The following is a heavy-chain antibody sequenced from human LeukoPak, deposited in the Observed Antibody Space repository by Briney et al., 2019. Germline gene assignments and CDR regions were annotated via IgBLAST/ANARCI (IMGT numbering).Heavy chain of an antibody. CDR3: ARADGSSSIDYYHLDV. CDR1: GYTFTIYN. D-gene: IGHD6-6*01. V-gene: IGHV1-8*03. CDR2: MNPNSGNT. Sequence: ASVKVSCKTSGYTFTIYNINWVRQATGQGLEWLGWMNPNSGNTGYAQKFQGRVTITRNTSISTAYMELSSLRSEDTAIYYCARADGSSSIDYYHLDVWGKGTTVTVSS. J-gene: IGHJ6*03.